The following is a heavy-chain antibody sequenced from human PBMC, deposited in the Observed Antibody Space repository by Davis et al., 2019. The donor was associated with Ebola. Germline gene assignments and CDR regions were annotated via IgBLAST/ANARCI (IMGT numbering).Heavy chain of an antibody. Sequence: ASVKVSCKASGYTFTSYGISWVRQAPRQGLEWMGWINAGNGNTKYSQKFQGRVTITRDTSASTAYMELSSLRSEDTAVYYCARDRRSSSTHFDYWGQGTLVTVSS. J-gene: IGHJ4*02. D-gene: IGHD6-6*01. V-gene: IGHV1-3*01. CDR1: GYTFTSYG. CDR2: INAGNGNT. CDR3: ARDRRSSSTHFDY.